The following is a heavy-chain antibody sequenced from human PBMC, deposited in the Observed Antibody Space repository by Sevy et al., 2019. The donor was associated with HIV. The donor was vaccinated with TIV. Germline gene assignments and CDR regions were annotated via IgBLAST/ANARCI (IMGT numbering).Heavy chain of an antibody. CDR1: GFAFSNYYA. J-gene: IGHJ6*02. Sequence: GGSLRLSCAASGFAFSNYYAMYWVRQAPGKGLKWVALISYDGNDKYYADSVNGRFTISRDNFKNTLYLQMNSLTAEDTAVYYCARPRANYVDNYFFYAMDVWGQGTTVTVSS. CDR2: ISYDGNDK. D-gene: IGHD4-17*01. V-gene: IGHV3-30-3*01. CDR3: ARPRANYVDNYFFYAMDV.